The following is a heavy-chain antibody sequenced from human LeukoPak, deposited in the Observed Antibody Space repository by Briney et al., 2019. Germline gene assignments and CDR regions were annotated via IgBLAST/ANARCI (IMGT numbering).Heavy chain of an antibody. CDR3: ARANQPSYYDILTGYYRGVSMDY. Sequence: ASVKVSCKASGGTFSSYAISWVRQAPGQGLEWMGIINPSGGSTSYAQKFQGRVTMTRDTSTSTVYMELSSLRSEDTAVYYCARANQPSYYDILTGYYRGVSMDYWGQGTLVTVSS. V-gene: IGHV1-46*01. CDR2: INPSGGST. D-gene: IGHD3-9*01. CDR1: GGTFSSYA. J-gene: IGHJ4*02.